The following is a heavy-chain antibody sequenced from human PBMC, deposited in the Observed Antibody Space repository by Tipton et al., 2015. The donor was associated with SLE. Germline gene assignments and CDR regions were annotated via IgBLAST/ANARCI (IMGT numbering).Heavy chain of an antibody. V-gene: IGHV3-9*01. CDR2: ISWNSGSI. J-gene: IGHJ6*02. CDR1: GFTFSFYT. CDR3: AREGITDYAMDV. Sequence: SLRLSCAASGFTFSFYTMNWVRQAPGKGLEWVSGISWNSGSIGYADSVKGRFTISRDNAKNSLYLQMNSLRAEDTALYYCAREGITDYAMDVWGQGTTITVSS. D-gene: IGHD1-14*01.